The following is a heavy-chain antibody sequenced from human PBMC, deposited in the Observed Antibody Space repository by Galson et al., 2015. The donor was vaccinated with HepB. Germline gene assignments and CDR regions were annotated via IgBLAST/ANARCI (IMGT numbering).Heavy chain of an antibody. D-gene: IGHD2/OR15-2a*01. CDR3: ARDCNRWLYYYGMDV. CDR2: IKQDGSEK. CDR1: GFTFSSYW. V-gene: IGHV3-7*03. J-gene: IGHJ6*02. Sequence: SLRLSCAASGFTFSSYWMSWVRQAPGKGLEWVANIKQDGSEKYYVDSVKGRFTISRDNAKNSLYLQMNSLRAEDTAVYYCARDCNRWLYYYGMDVWGQGTTVTVSS.